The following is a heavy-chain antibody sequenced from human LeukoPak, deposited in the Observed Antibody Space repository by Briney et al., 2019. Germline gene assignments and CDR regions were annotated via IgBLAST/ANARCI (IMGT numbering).Heavy chain of an antibody. V-gene: IGHV1-2*02. CDR3: ASLVVPAANFDY. Sequence: ASVKVSCKTSGDTFSTYSISWLRQAPGQGLEWMGWINPNSGGTNYAQKFQGRVTMTRDTSISTAYMELSRLRSDDTAVYYCASLVVPAANFDYWGQGTLVTVSS. D-gene: IGHD2-2*01. CDR1: GDTFSTYS. CDR2: INPNSGGT. J-gene: IGHJ4*02.